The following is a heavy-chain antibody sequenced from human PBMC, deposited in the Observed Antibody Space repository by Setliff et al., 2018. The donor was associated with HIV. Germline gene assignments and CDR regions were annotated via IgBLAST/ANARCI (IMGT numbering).Heavy chain of an antibody. CDR1: GYTFTSYY. CDR2: INPSGGST. J-gene: IGHJ4*02. V-gene: IGHV1-46*01. D-gene: IGHD3-10*01. CDR3: ARWGRGFGY. Sequence: ASVKVSCKASGYTFTSYYIHWVRQAPGQGLEWMGRINPSGGSTSYAQKFQDRVTMTRDTSTSTVYMEMRSLTSEDTAMYYCARWGRGFGYWGQGTLVTVSS.